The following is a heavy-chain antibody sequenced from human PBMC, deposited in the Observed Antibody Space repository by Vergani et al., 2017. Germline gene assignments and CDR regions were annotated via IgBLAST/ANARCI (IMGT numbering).Heavy chain of an antibody. D-gene: IGHD2-15*01. CDR3: ARVAGTDWWYGFDY. CDR2: TYNRSKWYH. Sequence: QVQLQQSGPGLVKLSQTLSLTCAISGDSVSSNSAAWNWIRQSPSRGLEWLVRTYNRSKWYHDYAVSVKSRITINPDTSKDQFSLQLNSVTPEYTAVYYCARVAGTDWWYGFDYWGQGTLVTVSS. J-gene: IGHJ4*02. CDR1: GDSVSSNSAA. V-gene: IGHV6-1*01.